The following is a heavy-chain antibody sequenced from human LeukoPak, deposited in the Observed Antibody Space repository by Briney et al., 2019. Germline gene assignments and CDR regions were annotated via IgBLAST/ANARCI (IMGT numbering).Heavy chain of an antibody. Sequence: ASVTVSCKTSGYPFTTWEINWVRQAAGQGLEWMGWVHPNSGDTDYAQRFQGRVTMTRDTSTSTVYMELRGLRYDDTAVYFCARGPRNDPWGQGTLVTVSS. V-gene: IGHV1-8*01. J-gene: IGHJ5*02. D-gene: IGHD1-14*01. CDR3: ARGPRNDP. CDR2: VHPNSGDT. CDR1: GYPFTTWE.